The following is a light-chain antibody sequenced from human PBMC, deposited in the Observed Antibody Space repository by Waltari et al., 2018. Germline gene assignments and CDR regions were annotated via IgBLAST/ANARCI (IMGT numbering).Light chain of an antibody. V-gene: IGKV4-1*01. CDR1: QSVLYSSNNKNY. J-gene: IGKJ1*01. CDR3: QQYYRSRT. Sequence: DIVMTQSPDSLAVSLGERATIKCKSSQSVLYSSNNKNYLAWYQQKPGQTPKLLIRWAATRETGVPDRFIGSGSGTDFTLTFRSLQAEDVAVYYCQQYYRSRTFGQGTRVEI. CDR2: WAA.